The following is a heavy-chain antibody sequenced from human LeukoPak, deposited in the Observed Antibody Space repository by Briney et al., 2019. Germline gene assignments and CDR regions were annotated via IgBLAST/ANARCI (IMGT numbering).Heavy chain of an antibody. Sequence: ASVKVSCKASGYTFTSYGISWVRQAPGQGLEWMGWISAYNGNTSYAQKFHGRVTMTRDTSTSTVYMELSSLRSEDTAVYYCARPPYGANSLYYFDYWGQGTLVTVSS. D-gene: IGHD4-17*01. CDR2: ISAYNGNT. CDR3: ARPPYGANSLYYFDY. V-gene: IGHV1-18*01. CDR1: GYTFTSYG. J-gene: IGHJ4*02.